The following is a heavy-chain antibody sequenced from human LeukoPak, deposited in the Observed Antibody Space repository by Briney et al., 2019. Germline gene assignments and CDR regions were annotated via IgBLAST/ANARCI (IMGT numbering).Heavy chain of an antibody. V-gene: IGHV4-30-2*01. CDR1: GGSISSGGHS. CDR2: IYHSGST. CDR3: ARATWYYGMDV. J-gene: IGHJ6*02. Sequence: SETLSLTCAVSGGSISSGGHSRSWIRQPPGKGLEWIGYIYHSGSTYYNPSLKSRVTISVDRSKNQFSLKLSSVTAADTAVYYCARATWYYGMDVWGQGTTVTVS.